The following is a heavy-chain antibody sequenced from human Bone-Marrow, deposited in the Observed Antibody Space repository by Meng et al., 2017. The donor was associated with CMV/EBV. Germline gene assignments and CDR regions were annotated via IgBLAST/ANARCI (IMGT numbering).Heavy chain of an antibody. D-gene: IGHD6-6*01. CDR2: IYYSGST. Sequence: SETLSLTCTVSGGSASSGSYYWSWMRQPPGKGLEWFGYIYYSGSTNYNPSLKSRVTISVDTSKNQFSLKLSSVTAADTAVYYCARGSGIAARPNPSGGMDVWGQGTTVTASS. V-gene: IGHV4-61*01. J-gene: IGHJ6*02. CDR1: GGSASSGSYY. CDR3: ARGSGIAARPNPSGGMDV.